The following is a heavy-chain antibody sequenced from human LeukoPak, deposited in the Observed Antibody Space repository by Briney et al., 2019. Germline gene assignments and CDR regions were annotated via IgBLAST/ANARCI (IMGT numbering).Heavy chain of an antibody. J-gene: IGHJ4*02. CDR1: GGSISSSSYY. D-gene: IGHD3-22*01. V-gene: IGHV4-39*07. CDR3: ASKYYYDSSGYHIDY. Sequence: SETLSLTCTVSGGSISSSSYYWGWIRQPPGKGLEWIGSIYHSGSTYYNPSLKSRVTISVDTSKNQFSLKLSSVTAADTAVYYCASKYYYDSSGYHIDYWGQGTLVTVSS. CDR2: IYHSGST.